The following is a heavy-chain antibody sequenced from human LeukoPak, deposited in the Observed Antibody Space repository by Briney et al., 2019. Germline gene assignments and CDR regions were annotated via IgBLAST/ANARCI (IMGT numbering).Heavy chain of an antibody. CDR3: ARGRERGSSSSFTDY. CDR2: MNPNSANT. CDR1: GYTFTSYD. D-gene: IGHD6-6*01. J-gene: IGHJ4*02. V-gene: IGHV1-8*03. Sequence: ASVKVSCKASGYTFTSYDINWVRQATGQGLEWMGWMNPNSANTGYARKFQGRVTITRNTSISTTYMELSSLRFEDTAVYYCARGRERGSSSSFTDYWGQGTLVTVSS.